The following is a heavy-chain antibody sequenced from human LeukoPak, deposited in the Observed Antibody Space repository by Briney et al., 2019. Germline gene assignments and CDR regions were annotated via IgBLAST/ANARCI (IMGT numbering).Heavy chain of an antibody. CDR2: MYSSGST. J-gene: IGHJ4*02. Sequence: SETLSLTCTVSGGSISITSYYWGWIRQPPGKGLEWIGSMYSSGSTYYNPSLKSRVTISVDTSKNQFSLKLSSVTAADTAVYYCARGVRFGYRPTLDYWGQGTLVTVSS. V-gene: IGHV4-39*07. CDR3: ARGVRFGYRPTLDY. D-gene: IGHD3-10*01. CDR1: GGSISITSYY.